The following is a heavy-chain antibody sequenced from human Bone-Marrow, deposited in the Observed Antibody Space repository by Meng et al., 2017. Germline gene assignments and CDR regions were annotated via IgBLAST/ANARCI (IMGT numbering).Heavy chain of an antibody. D-gene: IGHD2/OR15-2a*01. V-gene: IGHV1-18*01. J-gene: IGHJ4*02. CDR3: ARDRAPYLEFDY. CDR2: ISAYNGNT. Sequence: ASVKVSCKASGYTFTSYGISWVRQAPGQGLEWMGWISAYNGNTNYAQKLQGRVTMTTDTSTSTAYMELRGLRSDDTAVYYCARDRAPYLEFDYWGQGTLVTVSS. CDR1: GYTFTSYG.